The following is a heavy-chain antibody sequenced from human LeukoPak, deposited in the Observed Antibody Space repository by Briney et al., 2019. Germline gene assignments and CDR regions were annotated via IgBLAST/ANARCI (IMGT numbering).Heavy chain of an antibody. J-gene: IGHJ5*02. D-gene: IGHD6-19*01. CDR1: GGSISSSSYY. V-gene: IGHV4-39*07. CDR3: ARVIAVAGIWFDP. Sequence: PSETLSLTCTVSGGSISSSSYYWSWIRQPPGKGLEWIGEINHSGSTNYNPSLKSRVTIPVDTSKNQFSLKLSSVTAADTAVYYCARVIAVAGIWFDPWGQGTLVTVSS. CDR2: INHSGST.